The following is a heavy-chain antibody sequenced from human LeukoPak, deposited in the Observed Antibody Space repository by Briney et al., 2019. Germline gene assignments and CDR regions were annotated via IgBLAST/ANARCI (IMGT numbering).Heavy chain of an antibody. CDR2: ISGSGAST. CDR3: AKAPGLTRTQIDS. Sequence: GGSLRLSCAASGFTFSSFAMSWVRQAAGKGLEWVSGISGSGASTYYADSVKGRFTISRDNSKNTLYLQMNSLRAEDTAVYYCAKAPGLTRTQIDSWGQGTLVTVSS. V-gene: IGHV3-23*01. J-gene: IGHJ4*02. CDR1: GFTFSSFA. D-gene: IGHD3/OR15-3a*01.